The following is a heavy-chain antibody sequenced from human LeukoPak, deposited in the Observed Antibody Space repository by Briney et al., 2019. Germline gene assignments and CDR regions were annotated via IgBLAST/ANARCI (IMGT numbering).Heavy chain of an antibody. J-gene: IGHJ4*02. V-gene: IGHV4-31*03. CDR3: ARGEVTKYFDY. CDR2: IYYSGST. Sequence: SETLSLTCTVSGGSISSSSYYWSWIRPHPGKGLEWIGYIYYSGSTNYNPSLKSRVTISVDTSKNQFSLKLSSVTAADTAVYYCARGEVTKYFDYWGQGTLVTVSS. CDR1: GGSISSSSYY. D-gene: IGHD4-17*01.